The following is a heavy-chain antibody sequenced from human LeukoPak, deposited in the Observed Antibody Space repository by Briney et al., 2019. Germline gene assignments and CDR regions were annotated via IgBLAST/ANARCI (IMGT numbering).Heavy chain of an antibody. J-gene: IGHJ4*02. CDR1: GFTFNIYA. CDR3: ARDGSGSGDY. CDR2: ISSSSTYI. D-gene: IGHD2-15*01. Sequence: PGGSLRLSCAASGFTFNIYAINWVRQAPGKGLEWDSSISSSSTYIYYADSVKGRFTISRDNARNSVYLQMNNLRAGDTAVYYCARDGSGSGDYWGQGTLVTVSS. V-gene: IGHV3-21*01.